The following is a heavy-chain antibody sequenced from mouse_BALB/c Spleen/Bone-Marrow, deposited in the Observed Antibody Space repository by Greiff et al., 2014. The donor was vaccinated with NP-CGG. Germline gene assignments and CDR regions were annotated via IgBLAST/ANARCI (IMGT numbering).Heavy chain of an antibody. CDR3: ARERENDGYYDIDY. V-gene: IGHV2-9*02. CDR1: GFSLTSCG. Sequence: VQLQQSGPGPGAPSQSLSITCTVSGFSLTSCGVHWVRQPPGKGLEWLGVIWAVGSTNYNSALMSRLSISKDNSKSQVFLKMNSLQTDDTAMYYCARERENDGYYDIDYWGQGTTLTVSS. D-gene: IGHD2-3*01. J-gene: IGHJ2*01. CDR2: IWAVGST.